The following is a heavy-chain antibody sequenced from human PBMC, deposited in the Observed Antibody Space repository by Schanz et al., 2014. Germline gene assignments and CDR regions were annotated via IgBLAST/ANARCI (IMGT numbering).Heavy chain of an antibody. V-gene: IGHV1-2*04. CDR3: ARAFGGYDTAGALDY. CDR1: GYTFTDYG. Sequence: QVQVVQSGAEVKKPGASVKVSCKASGYTFTDYGVIWVRQAPGQGLEWMGWINPNSGTTNYAQKFQGWVTMTRDTSISTAYMELSRLKSDDTAVYYCARAFGGYDTAGALDYWGQGTLVTVSS. J-gene: IGHJ4*02. CDR2: INPNSGTT. D-gene: IGHD5-12*01.